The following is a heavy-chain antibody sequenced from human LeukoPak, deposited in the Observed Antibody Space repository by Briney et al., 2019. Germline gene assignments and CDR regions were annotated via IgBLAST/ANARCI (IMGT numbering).Heavy chain of an antibody. CDR1: GFTFSSYG. D-gene: IGHD4/OR15-4a*01. Sequence: PGGSLRLSCAASGFTFSSYGMHWVRQAPGKWLEWVAFIRYDGSKKYYPDSVKGRFTISRDNSKNTLYLQMNSLRAEDTAVYYCAKDMDYGYFDYWGQGTLVTVSS. V-gene: IGHV3-30*02. J-gene: IGHJ4*02. CDR2: IRYDGSKK. CDR3: AKDMDYGYFDY.